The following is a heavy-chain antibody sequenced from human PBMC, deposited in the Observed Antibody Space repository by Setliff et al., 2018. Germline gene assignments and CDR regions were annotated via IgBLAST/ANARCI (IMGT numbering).Heavy chain of an antibody. CDR2: IYYSGRT. CDR1: GGSISSSGYY. CDR3: AKITGMVGATPYYFDY. Sequence: PSETLSLTCTVSGGSISSSGYYWSWIRQPPGKGLEWIGKIYYSGRTYYNPSLKSRVTISVDTSKNQFSLKLTSVTAAETAVYYCAKITGMVGATPYYFDYWGQGTLVTVSS. V-gene: IGHV4-39*01. J-gene: IGHJ4*02. D-gene: IGHD1-26*01.